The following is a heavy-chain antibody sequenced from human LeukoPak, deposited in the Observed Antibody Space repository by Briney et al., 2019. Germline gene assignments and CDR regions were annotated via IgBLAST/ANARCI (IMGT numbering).Heavy chain of an antibody. V-gene: IGHV3-23*01. D-gene: IGHD3-22*01. CDR1: GFTFSSYA. CDR3: AKDLKSGYYFGQFDC. Sequence: LPGGSLRLSCAASGFTFSSYAMSWVRQAPGKGLEWVSAISGSGGSTYYADSVKGRFTISRDNSKNTLYLQMNSLRAEDTAVYYCAKDLKSGYYFGQFDCWGQGTLVTVSS. CDR2: ISGSGGST. J-gene: IGHJ4*02.